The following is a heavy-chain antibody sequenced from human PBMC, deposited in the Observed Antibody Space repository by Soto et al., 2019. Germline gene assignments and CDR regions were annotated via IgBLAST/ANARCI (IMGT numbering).Heavy chain of an antibody. D-gene: IGHD3-16*01. CDR3: FGVSAATLDS. Sequence: SETLSLTCKVSGGSVTNSSYHWGWIRQTPGKGLEWIATLFYRGTTDYNSALRSRATMSVDTSRDHFSLTLSSVTVADTAVYFCFGVSAATLDSWGHGTPVTVSS. CDR1: GGSVTNSSYH. V-gene: IGHV4-39*02. J-gene: IGHJ5*01. CDR2: LFYRGTT.